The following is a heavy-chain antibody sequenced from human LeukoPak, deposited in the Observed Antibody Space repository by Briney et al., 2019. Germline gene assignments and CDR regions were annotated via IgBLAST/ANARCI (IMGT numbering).Heavy chain of an antibody. J-gene: IGHJ4*02. V-gene: IGHV4-34*01. CDR1: GGSFSGYY. Sequence: SETLSLTCAVYGGSFSGYYWSRIRQPPGKGLEWIGEINHSGSTNYNPSLKSRVTISVDTSKNQFSLKLSSVTAADTAVYYCARRDRRITIFGVVTYYFDYWGQGTLVTVSS. CDR2: INHSGST. CDR3: ARRDRRITIFGVVTYYFDY. D-gene: IGHD3-3*01.